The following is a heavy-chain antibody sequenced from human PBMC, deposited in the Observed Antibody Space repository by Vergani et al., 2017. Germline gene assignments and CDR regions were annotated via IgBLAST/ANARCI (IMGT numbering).Heavy chain of an antibody. V-gene: IGHV4-59*01. CDR1: GGSISSYY. CDR3: ASAPQYCSRTSCYIGPWFDP. Sequence: QVQLQESGPGLVKPSETLSLTCTVSGGSISSYYWSWIRQPPGKGLEWIGYIYYSGSTNYNPSLKSRVTRSVDTSKNQFSLKLSSVTAADTAVYYCASAPQYCSRTSCYIGPWFDPWGQGTLVTVSS. CDR2: IYYSGST. D-gene: IGHD2-2*02. J-gene: IGHJ5*02.